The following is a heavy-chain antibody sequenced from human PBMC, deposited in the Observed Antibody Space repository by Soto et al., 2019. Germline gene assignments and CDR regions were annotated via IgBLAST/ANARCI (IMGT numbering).Heavy chain of an antibody. CDR2: IYYSGST. CDR3: ARQGIAAAGTSHFQH. J-gene: IGHJ1*01. D-gene: IGHD6-13*01. CDR1: GGSISSSSYY. V-gene: IGHV4-39*01. Sequence: QLQLQESGPGLVKPSETLSLTCTVSGGSISSSSYYWGWIRQPPGKGLEWIGSIYYSGSTYYNPSLKSRVTISVDTSKNQFSLKLSSVTAADTAVYYCARQGIAAAGTSHFQHWGQGTLVTVSS.